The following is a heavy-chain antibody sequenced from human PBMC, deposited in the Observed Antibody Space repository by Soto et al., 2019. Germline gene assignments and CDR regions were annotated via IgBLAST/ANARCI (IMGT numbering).Heavy chain of an antibody. V-gene: IGHV4-34*01. Sequence: QVQLQQWGAGLLKPSETLSLTCAVYGGSFSGYYWSWIRQPPGKGLEWIGEINHSGSTNYNPSLKSRVTISVDTSKNQFSLKLSSVTAADTAVYYSARGLGVLMVYAAYDYWGQGTLVTVSS. CDR1: GGSFSGYY. D-gene: IGHD2-8*01. CDR3: ARGLGVLMVYAAYDY. J-gene: IGHJ4*02. CDR2: INHSGST.